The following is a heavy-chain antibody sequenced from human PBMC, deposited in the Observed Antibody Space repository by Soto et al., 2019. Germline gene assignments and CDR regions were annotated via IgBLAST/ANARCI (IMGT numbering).Heavy chain of an antibody. J-gene: IGHJ4*02. D-gene: IGHD3-16*01. CDR2: ISVSQSYT. CDR3: ARRHPGGGSYDI. CDR1: GFTFSAFG. Sequence: EVLLLESGGGLVQPGGSLRLSCAASGFTFSAFGMTWVRQTPGKGLEWVSAISVSQSYTYYADSVKGRFTISRDNSNDALYLQMNSLREDETAVYFGARRHPGGGSYDIWGQGALVTVTS. V-gene: IGHV3-23*01.